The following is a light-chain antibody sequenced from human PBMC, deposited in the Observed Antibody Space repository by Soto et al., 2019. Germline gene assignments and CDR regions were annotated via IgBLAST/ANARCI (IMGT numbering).Light chain of an antibody. CDR3: QSYDSSLSGYV. CDR2: ENN. Sequence: QSVLTQPPSVSEAPGQRVTLSCTGSSSNIGAGYAAHWYQQVPGTAPKLLIYENNNRPSGVPDRFSGSKSGPSASLAITGLQAEDEAEYYCQSYDSSLSGYVFGTGTKVTVL. J-gene: IGLJ1*01. V-gene: IGLV1-40*01. CDR1: SSNIGAGYA.